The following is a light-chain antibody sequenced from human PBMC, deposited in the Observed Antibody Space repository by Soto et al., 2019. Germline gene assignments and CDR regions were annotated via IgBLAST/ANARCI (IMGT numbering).Light chain of an antibody. V-gene: IGKV3-15*01. CDR2: GAS. J-gene: IGKJ2*01. CDR1: QTVSRN. Sequence: EIVMTQSPATLSVSPGERATLSCRASQTVSRNLAWSRQTPGQAPRLLICGASTRATGIPPRFSGSGSGTDFTPTSSSLQYEDSAVYYCQQYGTWPYTFGQGTKLEIK. CDR3: QQYGTWPYT.